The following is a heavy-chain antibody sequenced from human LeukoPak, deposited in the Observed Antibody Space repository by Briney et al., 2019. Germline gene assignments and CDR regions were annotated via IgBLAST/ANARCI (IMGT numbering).Heavy chain of an antibody. CDR2: IIPILGIA. D-gene: IGHD3-22*01. Sequence: SVKVSWKASGGTFSSYTISWVRQAPGQGLEWMGRIIPILGIANYAQKFQGRVTITADKSTSTAYMELSSLRSEDTAVYYCARAAYYYDSSGYYIDYWGQGTLVTVSS. V-gene: IGHV1-69*02. CDR1: GGTFSSYT. CDR3: ARAAYYYDSSGYYIDY. J-gene: IGHJ4*02.